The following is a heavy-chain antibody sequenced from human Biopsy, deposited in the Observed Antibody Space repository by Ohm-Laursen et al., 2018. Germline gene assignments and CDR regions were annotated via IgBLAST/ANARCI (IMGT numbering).Heavy chain of an antibody. D-gene: IGHD6-6*01. Sequence: SVKVSCKASGYSFSTYDVNWVRQARGQGLEWMGWMIPSSGKTGYAQRFQGRVTLTMNTSISTAYMEPSGLRSEDTAVYFCARGYSRRVSIFEASIYWFDTWGQGTLVTVSS. V-gene: IGHV1-8*01. CDR2: MIPSSGKT. CDR1: GYSFSTYD. J-gene: IGHJ5*02. CDR3: ARGYSRRVSIFEASIYWFDT.